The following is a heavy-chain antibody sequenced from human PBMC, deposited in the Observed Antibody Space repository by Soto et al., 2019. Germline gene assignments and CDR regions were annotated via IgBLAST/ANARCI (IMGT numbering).Heavy chain of an antibody. V-gene: IGHV4-59*08. D-gene: IGHD6-13*01. CDR3: ARLVWAAGNYGVDV. J-gene: IGHJ6*02. CDR1: GGSFSPNY. Sequence: PSETLSLTCTVSGGSFSPNYWAWIRQPPGKGLEWIGSIYYGGTTSYNPSLKSRVTISVDTSKNQFSLKLSSVTAADTAVYYCARLVWAAGNYGVDVWGQGTTVTVSS. CDR2: IYYGGTT.